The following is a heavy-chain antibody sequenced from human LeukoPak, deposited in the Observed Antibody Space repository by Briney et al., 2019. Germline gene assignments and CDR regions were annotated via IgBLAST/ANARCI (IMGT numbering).Heavy chain of an antibody. D-gene: IGHD4-17*01. CDR2: ISYDGTNK. V-gene: IGHV3-30*04. J-gene: IGHJ4*02. CDR3: AADYGDYVSPSD. CDR1: GFNFRDSA. Sequence: GGSLRLSCAASGFNFRDSAMHWVRQAPGKGLEGVAVISYDGTNKYYADSVKGRFTISRDNSKNTLFLQMNSLRLENTAVYYCAADYGDYVSPSDWGQGTLVTVSS.